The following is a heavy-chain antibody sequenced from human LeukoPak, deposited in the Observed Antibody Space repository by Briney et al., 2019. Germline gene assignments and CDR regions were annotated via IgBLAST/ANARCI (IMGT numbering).Heavy chain of an antibody. D-gene: IGHD5-24*01. CDR1: AGSISSGDYY. CDR2: IYYSGST. Sequence: PSQTLSLTCTVSAGSISSGDYYWSWIRQPPGKGLEWIGYIYYSGSTYYNPSLKSRVTISVDTSKNQFSLKLSSVTAADTAVYYCARVGMATILFDYWGQGTLVTVSS. CDR3: ARVGMATILFDY. J-gene: IGHJ4*02. V-gene: IGHV4-30-4*01.